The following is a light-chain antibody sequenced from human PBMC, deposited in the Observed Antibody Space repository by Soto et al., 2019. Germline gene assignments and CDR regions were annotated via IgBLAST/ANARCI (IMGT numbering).Light chain of an antibody. CDR1: QSVSSSY. V-gene: IGKV3-20*01. CDR2: ATS. CDR3: HQFGYSPRT. J-gene: IGKJ1*01. Sequence: EIVLTQSPVTLSLSPGERATLSCRASQSVSSSYLAWYQQRPGQAPRLLIFATSRRATDIPDRFSGSGSGTDFTLAIRRLEPEDFAVYYCHQFGYSPRTFGQGTKVDIK.